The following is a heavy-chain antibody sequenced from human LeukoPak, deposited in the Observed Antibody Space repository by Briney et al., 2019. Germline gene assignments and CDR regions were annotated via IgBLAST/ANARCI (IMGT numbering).Heavy chain of an antibody. CDR3: AKATGTLGN. J-gene: IGHJ4*02. Sequence: PGGSLRLSCGASGFTFSSYAMTWVRQAPGKGLEWVSAISGTGGYTYYTDSVKGRFTISRDNSKNTLYLQMNSLTAEDTAIYYCAKATGTLGNWGQGTLVTASS. D-gene: IGHD1-1*01. CDR2: ISGTGGYT. CDR1: GFTFSSYA. V-gene: IGHV3-23*01.